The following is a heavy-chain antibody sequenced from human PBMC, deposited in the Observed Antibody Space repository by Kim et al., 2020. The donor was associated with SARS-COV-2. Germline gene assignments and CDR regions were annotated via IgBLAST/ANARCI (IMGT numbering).Heavy chain of an antibody. CDR1: GGTFSSYA. J-gene: IGHJ6*02. Sequence: SVKVSCKASGGTFSSYAISWVRQAPGQGLEWMGGIIPIFGTANYAQKFQGRVTITADESTSTAYMELSSLRSEDTAVYYCAREVVAATPRTYYYYGMDVWGQGTTVTVSS. CDR3: AREVVAATPRTYYYYGMDV. CDR2: IIPIFGTA. V-gene: IGHV1-69*13. D-gene: IGHD2-15*01.